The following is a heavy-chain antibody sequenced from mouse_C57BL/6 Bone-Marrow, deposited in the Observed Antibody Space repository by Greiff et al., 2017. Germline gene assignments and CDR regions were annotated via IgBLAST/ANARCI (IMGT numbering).Heavy chain of an antibody. CDR2: FNSDGGST. J-gene: IGHJ4*01. V-gene: IGHV5-2*01. D-gene: IGHD1-1*02. CDR1: EYAFPSHD. CDR3: ARLGGRGAMDY. Sequence: EVQRVESGGGLVQPGESLKLSCESNEYAFPSHDMSWVRKTPEKRLELVAAFNSDGGSTYYPDTMERRFIISRDNTKKTLYLQMSGLRSEDTALYYCARLGGRGAMDYWGQGTSVTVSS.